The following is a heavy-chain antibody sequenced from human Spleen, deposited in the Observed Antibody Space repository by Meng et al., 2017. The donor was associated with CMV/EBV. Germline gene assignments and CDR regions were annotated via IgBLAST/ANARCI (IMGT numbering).Heavy chain of an antibody. CDR2: INPKSGGT. CDR1: GYTFIGYD. D-gene: IGHD3-10*01. Sequence: ASVKVSCKASGYTFIGYDLHWVRQAPGEGLEWMGWINPKSGGTNYAQNFQGRVIMTVDTSIRTAYMQLSNLRSDDTAVYYCARHPGNSYYWYNGMDVWGQGTTVTVSS. CDR3: ARHPGNSYYWYNGMDV. V-gene: IGHV1-2*02. J-gene: IGHJ6*02.